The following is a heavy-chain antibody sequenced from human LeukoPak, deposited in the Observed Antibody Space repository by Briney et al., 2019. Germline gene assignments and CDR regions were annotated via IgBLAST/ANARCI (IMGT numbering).Heavy chain of an antibody. CDR1: VGSISSGDYY. CDR2: IYYSGST. D-gene: IGHD2-2*01. CDR3: ARGGDIVVVPAAPHYYGMDG. Sequence: PSQTLSLTCTVSVGSISSGDYYWRWIRQPPGGGREWHGYIYYSGSTYYNPSLKSRVTISVDTSKNQFSLKLSSVTAADTAVYYCARGGDIVVVPAAPHYYGMDGWGKGPTGPVS. V-gene: IGHV4-30-4*01. J-gene: IGHJ6*04.